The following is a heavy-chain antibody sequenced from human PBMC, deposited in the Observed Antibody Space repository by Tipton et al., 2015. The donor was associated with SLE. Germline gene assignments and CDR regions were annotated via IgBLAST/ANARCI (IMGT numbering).Heavy chain of an antibody. CDR1: GFTFSVYD. Sequence: SLRLSCAASGFTFSVYDMHWVRQVPGKGLEWVSGIGDDGNADYPDSVKGPFTISRENAKNSVFLQMNSLGVGDTAVYYCARWSPDYYAWDVWGQGTTVTVSS. CDR2: IGDDGNA. J-gene: IGHJ6*02. CDR3: ARWSPDYYAWDV. D-gene: IGHD3-16*01. V-gene: IGHV3-13*01.